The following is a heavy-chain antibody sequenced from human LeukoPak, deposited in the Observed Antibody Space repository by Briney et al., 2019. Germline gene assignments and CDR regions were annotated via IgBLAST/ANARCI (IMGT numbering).Heavy chain of an antibody. D-gene: IGHD3-22*01. CDR3: AKAVTMIVVDHDAFDI. J-gene: IGHJ3*02. V-gene: IGHV3-11*01. CDR2: ISSSGSTI. CDR1: GFTFSDYY. Sequence: GGSLRLSCAASGFTFSDYYMSWIRQAPGKGLEWVSYISSSGSTIYYADSVKGRFTISRDNAKNSLYLQMNSLRAEDTALYYCAKAVTMIVVDHDAFDIWGQGTMVTVSS.